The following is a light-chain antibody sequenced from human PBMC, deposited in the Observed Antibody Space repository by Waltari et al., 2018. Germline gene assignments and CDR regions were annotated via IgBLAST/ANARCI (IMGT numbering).Light chain of an antibody. CDR1: SSNIGQSY. CDR2: RHN. J-gene: IGLJ1*01. V-gene: IGLV1-47*01. Sequence: QSVLTQPPSASATPGQRVTISCSGSSSNIGQSYFSWYQHLPGTAPRLLIYRHNLRPSGVPDLFSGSKSGTSASLAISGLRSEDEADYYCAAWGDSLSTPFGTGTKVTVL. CDR3: AAWGDSLSTP.